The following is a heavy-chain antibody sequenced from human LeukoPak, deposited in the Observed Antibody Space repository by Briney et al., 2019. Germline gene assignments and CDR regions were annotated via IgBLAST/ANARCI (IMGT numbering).Heavy chain of an antibody. J-gene: IGHJ6*03. D-gene: IGHD4-23*01. Sequence: PMASVKVSCKASGYTFTGYYMHWVRQAPGQGLEWMGWINPNSGGTNYAQKFQGRVTMTRDTSISTAYMELSRLRSDDTAVYYCARDADGMTTVVHYYYYYYMDVWGKGTTATVSS. V-gene: IGHV1-2*02. CDR3: ARDADGMTTVVHYYYYYYMDV. CDR2: INPNSGGT. CDR1: GYTFTGYY.